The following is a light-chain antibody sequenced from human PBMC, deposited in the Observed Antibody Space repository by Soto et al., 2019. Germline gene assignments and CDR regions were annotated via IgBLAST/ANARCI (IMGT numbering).Light chain of an antibody. CDR1: SSDVGSYNL. V-gene: IGLV2-23*02. J-gene: IGLJ3*02. CDR2: EVN. Sequence: QSALTQPASMSGSPGQSITISCTGTSSDVGSYNLVSWYQQHPGKAPKLMIYEVNQWPSGVSNRFSGSKSGNTASLTISGLQAEDEADYYCCPYAGYNTVFGGGTKLTVL. CDR3: CPYAGYNTV.